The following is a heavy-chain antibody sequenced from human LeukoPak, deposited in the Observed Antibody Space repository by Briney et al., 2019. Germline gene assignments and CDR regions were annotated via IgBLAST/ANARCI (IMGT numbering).Heavy chain of an antibody. D-gene: IGHD2-21*02. CDR3: VRVGCGRRDCYSHYFDF. CDR1: GFSLSVYI. Sequence: GGSLRLGCAASGFSLSVYIINWVPQAPGKGLEWLSYISHSGTLYYADSVKGRFTITSDDANDSLFLQMNSLRAEETAVYYCVRVGCGRRDCYSHYFDFWGEGTLVTVSS. CDR2: ISHSGTL. V-gene: IGHV3-69-1*02. J-gene: IGHJ4*02.